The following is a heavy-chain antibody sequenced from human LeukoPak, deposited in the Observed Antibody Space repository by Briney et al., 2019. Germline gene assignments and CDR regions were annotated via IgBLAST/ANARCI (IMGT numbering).Heavy chain of an antibody. CDR1: GFTFSDYY. D-gene: IGHD6-6*01. CDR3: ARDRGTTSSAGYYFDY. Sequence: GGSLRLSCAASGFTFSDYYMSWIRQAPGKGLEWVAIWYDGSEKFYGDSVKGRFTISRDNSKNTLYLQMNSLRAEDTAVYYCARDRGTTSSAGYYFDYWGQGTLVTVSS. V-gene: IGHV3-33*08. J-gene: IGHJ4*02. CDR2: WYDGSEK.